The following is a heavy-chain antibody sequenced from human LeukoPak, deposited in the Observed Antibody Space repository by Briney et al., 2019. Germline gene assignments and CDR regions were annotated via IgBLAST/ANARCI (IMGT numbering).Heavy chain of an antibody. CDR1: GGSISSGSYY. J-gene: IGHJ4*02. D-gene: IGHD3-22*01. Sequence: PSETLSLTCTVSGGSISSGSYYWSWIRQPAGKGLEWIGRIYTSGSTNYNPSLKSRVTISVDTSKNQFSLKLSSVTAADTAVYYCARANPQNYYDSSGFFDYWGQGTLVTVSS. CDR3: ARANPQNYYDSSGFFDY. V-gene: IGHV4-61*02. CDR2: IYTSGST.